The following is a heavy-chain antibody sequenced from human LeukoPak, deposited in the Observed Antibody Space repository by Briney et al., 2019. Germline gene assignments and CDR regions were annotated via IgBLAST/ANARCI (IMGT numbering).Heavy chain of an antibody. J-gene: IGHJ4*02. CDR1: GFTFSSYA. V-gene: IGHV3-30-3*01. CDR2: ISYDGSNK. Sequence: PGGSLRLSCAASGFTFSSYAMHWVRQAPGKGLEWVAIISYDGSNKYCADSVKGRFTISRDNSKSTLYLQMNSLRAEGTAVYYCARDRGGWLLTLDYWGQGTLVTVSS. CDR3: ARDRGGWLLTLDY. D-gene: IGHD5-24*01.